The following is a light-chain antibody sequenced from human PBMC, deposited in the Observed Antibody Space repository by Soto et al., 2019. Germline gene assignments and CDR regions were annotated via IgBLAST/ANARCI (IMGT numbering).Light chain of an antibody. CDR3: QQYYSTPLT. Sequence: DIVMTQSPDSLAVSLGERATINCKASQSVLHSSNNKNYLAWYQQKPGQPPKLLIYWASTRESGVPDRFSGSGSETDFTLTISSLQAEDVAVYCCQQYYSTPLTFGGGTKVEIK. CDR1: QSVLHSSNNKNY. V-gene: IGKV4-1*01. CDR2: WAS. J-gene: IGKJ4*01.